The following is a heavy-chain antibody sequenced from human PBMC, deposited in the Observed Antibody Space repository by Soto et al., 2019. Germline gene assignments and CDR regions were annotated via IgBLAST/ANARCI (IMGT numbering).Heavy chain of an antibody. CDR3: ARGYCSSTSCPLFNDY. Sequence: ASVKVSCKASGYTFTGYYMHWVRQAPGQGLEWMGWINPNSGGTNYAQKFQGRVTMTRDTSISTAYMELSRLRSDDTAVYYCARGYCSSTSCPLFNDYWGQGTLVTVSS. CDR1: GYTFTGYY. V-gene: IGHV1-2*02. D-gene: IGHD2-2*01. CDR2: INPNSGGT. J-gene: IGHJ4*02.